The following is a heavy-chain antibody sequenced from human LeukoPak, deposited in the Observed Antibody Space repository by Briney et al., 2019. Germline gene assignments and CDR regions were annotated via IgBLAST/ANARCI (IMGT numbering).Heavy chain of an antibody. CDR3: ARGQLLWFGELLF. J-gene: IGHJ4*02. D-gene: IGHD3-10*01. Sequence: GGSLRLSCAASGFTFSSYAMHWVRQAPGKGLEWVAVVSYDGSNKYYADSVKGRLTISRDNSKNTLYLQMNSLRAEDTAVYYCARGQLLWFGELLFWGQGTQVTVSS. CDR1: GFTFSSYA. CDR2: VSYDGSNK. V-gene: IGHV3-30-3*01.